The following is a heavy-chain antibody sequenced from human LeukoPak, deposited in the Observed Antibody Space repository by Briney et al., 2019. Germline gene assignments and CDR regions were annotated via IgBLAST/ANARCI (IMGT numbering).Heavy chain of an antibody. Sequence: GGSLRLSCAASVFSFSSYSMNWVRQSPGKGLEWISYIRRDGSRIYYADSVEGRFTTSRDNAKNSLYLQMDSLRVEDTAVYYCTRDPHALDFWGQGTLVTVSS. CDR2: IRRDGSRI. D-gene: IGHD2/OR15-2a*01. CDR1: VFSFSSYS. CDR3: TRDPHALDF. V-gene: IGHV3-48*01. J-gene: IGHJ4*02.